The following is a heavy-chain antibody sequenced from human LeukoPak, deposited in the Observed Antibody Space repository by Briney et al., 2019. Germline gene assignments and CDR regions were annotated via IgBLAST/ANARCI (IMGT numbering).Heavy chain of an antibody. CDR3: ARGGPSGYVD. V-gene: IGHV4-34*01. CDR1: GRSFSGYY. CDR2: INHRGST. D-gene: IGHD5-12*01. J-gene: IGHJ4*02. Sequence: SETLSLTCAVYGRSFSGYYWSWIRQPPGNGLEWIGEINHRGSTNYNPSLKSRVTISVDTSKNQFSLKLSSVTAADTAVYYCARGGPSGYVDWGQGTLVTVSS.